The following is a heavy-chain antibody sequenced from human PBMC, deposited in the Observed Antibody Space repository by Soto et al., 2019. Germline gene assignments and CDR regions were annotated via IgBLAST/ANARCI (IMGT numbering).Heavy chain of an antibody. Sequence: ASVKVSCKSSDNTFTHYGINWVRQAPGQGLEWMGWISGYNGNTKYAQKFQDRVTMTADTSTRTAFMEVRSLTSDDTGVYFCAATGGNYFGLDVWGQGTTVTV. CDR3: AATGGNYFGLDV. CDR1: DNTFTHYG. V-gene: IGHV1-18*01. J-gene: IGHJ6*02. CDR2: ISGYNGNT. D-gene: IGHD2-8*02.